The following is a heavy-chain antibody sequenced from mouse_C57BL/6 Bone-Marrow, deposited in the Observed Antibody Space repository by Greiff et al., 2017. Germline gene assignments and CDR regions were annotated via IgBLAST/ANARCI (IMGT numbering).Heavy chain of an antibody. CDR3: ARVRGYDAFAY. J-gene: IGHJ3*01. V-gene: IGHV5-4*03. Sequence: EVKVVESGGGLVKPGGSLKLSCAASGFTFSSYAMSWVRQTPEKRLEWVATISDGGSYTYYPDNVKGRLTISRDNAKNNLYLQMSHLKSEDTAMYYCARVRGYDAFAYWGQGTLVTVSA. CDR2: ISDGGSYT. CDR1: GFTFSSYA. D-gene: IGHD2-2*01.